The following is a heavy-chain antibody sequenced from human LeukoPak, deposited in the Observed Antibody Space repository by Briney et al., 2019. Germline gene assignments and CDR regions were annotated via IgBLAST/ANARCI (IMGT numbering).Heavy chain of an antibody. CDR1: GFTFSDYY. Sequence: GGSLRLSCATSGFTFSDYYMSWIRQAPGKGLEWVSYISSSSSYIKYADSVKGRFTISRDNAKNSLYLQMNSLRAEDTAVYYCARDSRYGGYEEFDYWGQGTLVTVSS. V-gene: IGHV3-11*05. CDR2: ISSSSSYI. CDR3: ARDSRYGGYEEFDY. J-gene: IGHJ4*02. D-gene: IGHD5-12*01.